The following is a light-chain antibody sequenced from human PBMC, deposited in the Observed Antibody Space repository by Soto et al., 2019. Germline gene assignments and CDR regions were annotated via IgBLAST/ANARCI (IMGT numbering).Light chain of an antibody. V-gene: IGKV3-20*01. CDR3: QQQGT. J-gene: IGKJ2*01. Sequence: EIVLTQSPGTLSLSAGERATLSCRASEVLSSSYLVWYQQKPGQAHRLLIYAASRRATGIPDRFSGSGSATEYTLIINTLESADFAVYYCQQQGTFGQGTKLEIK. CDR2: AAS. CDR1: EVLSSSY.